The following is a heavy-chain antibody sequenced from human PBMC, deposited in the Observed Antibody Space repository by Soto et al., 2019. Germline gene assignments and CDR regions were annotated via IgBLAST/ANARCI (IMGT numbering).Heavy chain of an antibody. D-gene: IGHD6-6*01. Sequence: QLQLQESGSGLVKPSETLSLTCAVSGVSVSSGGFPWSWIRQPPGKGLEWIGYIYHGETTYYNPSLKSRVTMSIDKSKNQFSLRLTSVTAADTAVYYCARVKQIVPWYFDLWGGGTVVSVTS. CDR1: GVSVSSGGFP. CDR2: IYHGETT. CDR3: ARVKQIVPWYFDL. J-gene: IGHJ2*01. V-gene: IGHV4-30-2*01.